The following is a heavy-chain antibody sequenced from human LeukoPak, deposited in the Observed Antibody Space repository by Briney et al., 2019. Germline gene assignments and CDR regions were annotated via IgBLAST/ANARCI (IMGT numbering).Heavy chain of an antibody. V-gene: IGHV4-39*01. D-gene: IGHD3-16*01. CDR3: ASHPPIGALDI. Sequence: SETLSLTCTVSGGSISSSSYYWGWIRQPPGKGLEWIGSIHYSGSTHYNPSLKSRVTISVDTSKNQFSLKLRSVTAADTAVYYFASHPPIGALDIWGRGTMVTGSS. J-gene: IGHJ3*02. CDR1: GGSISSSSYY. CDR2: IHYSGST.